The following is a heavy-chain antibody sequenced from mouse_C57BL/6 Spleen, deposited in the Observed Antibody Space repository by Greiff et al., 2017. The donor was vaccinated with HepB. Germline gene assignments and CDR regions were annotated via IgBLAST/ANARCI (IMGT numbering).Heavy chain of an antibody. D-gene: IGHD3-2*02. CDR2: IDPSDSYT. Sequence: QVQLQQPGAELVMPGASVKLSCKASGYTFTSYWMHWVKQRPGQGLEWIGEIDPSDSYTNYNQKFKGKSTLTVDKSSSTAYMQLSSLTSEDSAVYYCARTKLGAQATSYYFDYWVQGTTLTVSS. J-gene: IGHJ2*01. CDR1: GYTFTSYW. V-gene: IGHV1-69*01. CDR3: ARTKLGAQATSYYFDY.